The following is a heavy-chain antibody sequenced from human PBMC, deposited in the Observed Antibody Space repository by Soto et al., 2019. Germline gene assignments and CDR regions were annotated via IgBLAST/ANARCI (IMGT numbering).Heavy chain of an antibody. CDR1: GFTFSSYA. Sequence: PGGSLRLSCAASGFTFSSYAMSWVRQAPGKGLEWASAISGSGGSTYYADSVKGRFTISRDNSKNTLYLQMNSLRAEDTAVYYCAKPPDDYGGNSYYFDYWGQGTLVTVSS. CDR2: ISGSGGST. V-gene: IGHV3-23*01. D-gene: IGHD4-17*01. CDR3: AKPPDDYGGNSYYFDY. J-gene: IGHJ4*02.